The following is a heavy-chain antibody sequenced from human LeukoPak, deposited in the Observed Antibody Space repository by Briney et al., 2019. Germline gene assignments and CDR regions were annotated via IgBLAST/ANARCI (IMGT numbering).Heavy chain of an antibody. CDR1: GYTFTSYY. CDR2: INPSGGST. Sequence: ASVKVSCKASGYTFTSYYMHWVRQAPGQGLEWMGIINPSGGSTSYAQKFQGRVTMTRDTSTSTVYMELSSLRSEDTAVYYCARDQCIAVAGLLYYYGMDVWGQGTTVTVSS. J-gene: IGHJ6*02. D-gene: IGHD6-19*01. V-gene: IGHV1-46*01. CDR3: ARDQCIAVAGLLYYYGMDV.